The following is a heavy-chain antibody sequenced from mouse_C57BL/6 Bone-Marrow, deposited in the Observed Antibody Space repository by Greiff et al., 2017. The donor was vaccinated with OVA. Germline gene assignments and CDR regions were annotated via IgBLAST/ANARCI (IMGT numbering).Heavy chain of an antibody. D-gene: IGHD2-4*01. CDR2: IDPSDSYT. CDR1: GYTFTSYW. J-gene: IGHJ3*01. V-gene: IGHV1-59*01. Sequence: QVQLQQPGAELVRPGTSVKLSCKASGYTFTSYWMHWVKQRPGQGLEWIGVIDPSDSYTNYNQKFKGKATLTVDTSSSTAYMQLSSLTSEDSAVYYCARWGWDYEGNWFAYWGQGTLVTVSA. CDR3: ARWGWDYEGNWFAY.